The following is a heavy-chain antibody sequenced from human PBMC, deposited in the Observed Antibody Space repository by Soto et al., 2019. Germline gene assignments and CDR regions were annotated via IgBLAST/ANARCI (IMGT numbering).Heavy chain of an antibody. CDR1: GFSFSNSD. V-gene: IGHV3-13*01. Sequence: EVQLVESGGGLVQPGGSLRLSCAASGFSFSNSDMHWVRQTPGKGLEWVSAIGTGGDTYYAGSVKGRFTISRENARNSLYLQMNSLRAEGTAVYACASETLDPVTYGWYFDFWGRGTLVPVSS. J-gene: IGHJ2*01. CDR2: IGTGGDT. D-gene: IGHD4-17*01. CDR3: ASETLDPVTYGWYFDF.